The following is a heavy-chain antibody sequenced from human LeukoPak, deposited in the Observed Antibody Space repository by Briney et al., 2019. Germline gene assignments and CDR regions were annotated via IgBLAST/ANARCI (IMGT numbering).Heavy chain of an antibody. CDR1: GFTVSSNY. CDR3: AKDRGIAVAGTIDY. J-gene: IGHJ4*02. D-gene: IGHD6-19*01. Sequence: PGGSLRLSYAASGFTVSSNYMSWVRQAPGKGLEWVSVIYSGGSTYYADSVKGRFTISRDNAKNSLYLQMNSLRAEDTALYYCAKDRGIAVAGTIDYWGQGTLVTVSS. V-gene: IGHV3-53*05. CDR2: IYSGGST.